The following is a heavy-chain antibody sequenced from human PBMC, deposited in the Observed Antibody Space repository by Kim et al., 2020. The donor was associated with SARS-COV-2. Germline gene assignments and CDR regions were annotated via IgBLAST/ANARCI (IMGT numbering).Heavy chain of an antibody. Sequence: GGSLRLSCTASGFTFSKYIMTWVRQAPGKGLDWVSSIHHTGGTTYYTDSVKGRFTIARDNSKSTVYLQMHSLRAEDTAVYYCAQGHWLDSWGQGTLVIVSS. CDR1: GFTFSKYI. V-gene: IGHV3-23*01. CDR2: IHHTGGTT. CDR3: AQGHWLDS. J-gene: IGHJ5*01.